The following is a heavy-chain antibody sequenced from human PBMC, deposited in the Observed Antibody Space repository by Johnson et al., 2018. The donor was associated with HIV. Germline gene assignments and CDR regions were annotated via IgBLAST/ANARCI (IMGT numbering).Heavy chain of an antibody. D-gene: IGHD6-13*01. V-gene: IGHV3-13*01. Sequence: VQLVESGGGLVQPGGSLRLSFAASGFTFSSYWMSWVRQATGKGLEWVSAIGTAGDTYYAGSVKGRFTISRDNSKNTLYLQMNSLRAEDTAVYYCAKDGRNGIAAAEPPAFDIWGQGTMVTVSS. CDR2: IGTAGDT. CDR3: AKDGRNGIAAAEPPAFDI. J-gene: IGHJ3*02. CDR1: GFTFSSYW.